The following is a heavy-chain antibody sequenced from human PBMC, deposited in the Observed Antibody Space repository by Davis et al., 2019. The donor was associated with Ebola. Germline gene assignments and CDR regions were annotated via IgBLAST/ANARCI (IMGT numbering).Heavy chain of an antibody. CDR1: GGSISSYY. J-gene: IGHJ6*03. D-gene: IGHD3-16*01. CDR2: IYTSGST. CDR3: ARGGEGGSGHHWAGPDYYYYMDV. V-gene: IGHV4-4*07. Sequence: PSETLSLTCTVSGGSISSYYWSWIRQPAGKGLEWIGRIYTSGSTNYNPSLKSRVTISVDTSKNQFSLKLSSVTAADTAVYYCARGGEGGSGHHWAGPDYYYYMDVWGKGTTVTVSS.